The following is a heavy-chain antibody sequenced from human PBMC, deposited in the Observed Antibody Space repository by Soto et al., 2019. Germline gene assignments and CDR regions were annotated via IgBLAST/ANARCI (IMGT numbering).Heavy chain of an antibody. CDR1: GGSISSSTYY. CDR3: ARHGVDYGDYASYYYYGMDV. Sequence: PSETLSLTCTVSGGSISSSTYYWGWIRQPPGKGLEWIGMIYYSGSAYYNPSLKSRVTISIDTSKNQFSLRLSSVTAADKAVYYCARHGVDYGDYASYYYYGMDVWGRGTTVTVSS. J-gene: IGHJ6*02. D-gene: IGHD4-17*01. V-gene: IGHV4-39*01. CDR2: IYYSGSA.